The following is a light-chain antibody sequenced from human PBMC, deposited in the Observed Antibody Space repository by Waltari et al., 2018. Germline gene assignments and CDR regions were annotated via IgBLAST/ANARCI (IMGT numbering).Light chain of an antibody. CDR2: NDG. CDR3: QVWESAGDQRI. CDR1: KIGSKS. V-gene: IGLV3-21*01. J-gene: IGLJ2*01. Sequence: SYVVTQPPSLSLAPGATARITCGGTKIGSKSVHWYQQRAGQAPVLVIYNDGDRPSGIPERFSGSNSANTAILTISRVEAGDEADYYCQVWESAGDQRIFGGGTTLSVL.